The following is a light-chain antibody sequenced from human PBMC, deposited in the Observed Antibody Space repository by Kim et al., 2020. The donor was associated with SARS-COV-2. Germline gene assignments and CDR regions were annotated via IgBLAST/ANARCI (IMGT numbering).Light chain of an antibody. V-gene: IGLV2-14*03. Sequence: GQAITSACTGTSSDVGGYNYVSWYQQHPGKAPKVLIHDGTIRPSGISNRFSASKSASTASLTISGLQAEDEADYYCSSYTSSNTLVFGTGTKVTVL. J-gene: IGLJ1*01. CDR1: SSDVGGYNY. CDR3: SSYTSSNTLV. CDR2: DGT.